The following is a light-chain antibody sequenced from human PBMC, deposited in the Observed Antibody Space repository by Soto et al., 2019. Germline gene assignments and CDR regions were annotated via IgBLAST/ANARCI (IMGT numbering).Light chain of an antibody. J-gene: IGKJ1*01. CDR3: QQYNNWPRT. V-gene: IGKV3-15*01. Sequence: EMVMTQSPATLSVSPGERATLSCRASQSVSSNLAWYQQKPGQAPRLLIHGASTRATGIPARFSGSGSGTEFTLTISSLQSEDFAVYYCQQYNNWPRTFGQGTKVDIK. CDR2: GAS. CDR1: QSVSSN.